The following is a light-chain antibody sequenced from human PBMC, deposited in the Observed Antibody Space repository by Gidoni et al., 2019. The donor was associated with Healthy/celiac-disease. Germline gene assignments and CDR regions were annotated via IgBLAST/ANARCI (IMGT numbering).Light chain of an antibody. Sequence: EIVLTQSPGTLSLYPGERATLSCRASQSVSSSYLAWYQPKPGQAPRLLIYGASSRATGIPDRFSGSGSGTDFTLTISRLEPEDFAVYYCQQYGSSPRTFGQGTKVEIK. J-gene: IGKJ1*01. CDR2: GAS. V-gene: IGKV3-20*01. CDR1: QSVSSSY. CDR3: QQYGSSPRT.